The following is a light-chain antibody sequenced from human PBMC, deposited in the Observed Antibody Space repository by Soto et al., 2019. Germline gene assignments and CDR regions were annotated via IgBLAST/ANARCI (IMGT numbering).Light chain of an antibody. CDR1: RSSIGTNT. CDR2: STN. CDR3: AAWDDGLNGWV. J-gene: IGLJ3*02. V-gene: IGLV1-44*01. Sequence: QSVLTEPPSASGSPGQMVTVSCSGSRSSIGTNTVNGYQQFPGTAPKVLIYSTNQRPSGVPDRFSGSKSGTSASLAISGLQSEDEADYYCAAWDDGLNGWVFGGGTKVTVL.